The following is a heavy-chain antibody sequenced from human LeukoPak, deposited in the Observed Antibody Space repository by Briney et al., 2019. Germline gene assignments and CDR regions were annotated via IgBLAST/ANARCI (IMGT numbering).Heavy chain of an antibody. CDR2: ISSGSSTI. J-gene: IGHJ4*02. D-gene: IGHD4-11*01. Sequence: TGRSLRLSCAASGFIFSSYGMNWVRQAPGKGLEWVSYISSGSSTIYYADSVKGRFTVSRDNAKNSLYLQMNSLRDEDTAVYYCARSNPGDYWGQGTLVTVSS. CDR3: ARSNPGDY. V-gene: IGHV3-48*02. CDR1: GFIFSSYG.